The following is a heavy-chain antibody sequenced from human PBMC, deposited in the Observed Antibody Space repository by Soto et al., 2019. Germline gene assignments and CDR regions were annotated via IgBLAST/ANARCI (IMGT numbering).Heavy chain of an antibody. Sequence: SETLSLTCAVSGGSISSSNWWSWVRQPPGKALEWIGEIYHSGTTNYHPSLKSRVTISVDKSKNQCSMKLSSVTAAATEVYYCTTGPLRSRTNYWGRGTLVTVSS. CDR1: GGSISSSNW. V-gene: IGHV4-4*02. J-gene: IGHJ4*02. D-gene: IGHD2-8*01. CDR2: IYHSGTT. CDR3: TTGPLRSRTNY.